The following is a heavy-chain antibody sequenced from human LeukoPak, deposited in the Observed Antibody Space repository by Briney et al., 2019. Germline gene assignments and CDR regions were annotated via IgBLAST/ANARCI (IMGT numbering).Heavy chain of an antibody. CDR3: ARGPSGYHNT. J-gene: IGHJ4*02. Sequence: GGSLRLSCAASGFTFSSYSMNWVRQAPGKGLEWVSSISSSSSYVYYADSVKGRFTISRDNAKNSLYLQMNSLRAEDTAVYYCARGPSGYHNTGGQGTLVTVSS. D-gene: IGHD5-12*01. CDR2: ISSSSSYV. V-gene: IGHV3-21*01. CDR1: GFTFSSYS.